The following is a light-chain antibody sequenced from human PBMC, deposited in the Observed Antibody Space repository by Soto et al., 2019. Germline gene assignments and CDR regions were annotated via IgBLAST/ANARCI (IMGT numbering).Light chain of an antibody. CDR3: TSYTVSSTLYV. J-gene: IGLJ1*01. V-gene: IGLV2-14*01. Sequence: QSVLTQPASVSGSPGQSITISCTGTSSDVGDYNYVSWYQHHPGKAPKLMIYEVRNRPSGVSNRFSGSKSGNTASLTISGLQAEDEADYYCTSYTVSSTLYVFGTGTKV. CDR2: EVR. CDR1: SSDVGDYNY.